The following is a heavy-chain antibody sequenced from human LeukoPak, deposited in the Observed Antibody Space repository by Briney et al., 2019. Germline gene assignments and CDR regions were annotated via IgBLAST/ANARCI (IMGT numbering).Heavy chain of an antibody. CDR3: ARDFDQWWAKGASI. V-gene: IGHV7-4-1*02. CDR2: INTNTGNP. Sequence: ASVKVSCKASGYTFTSYAMNWVRQAPGQGLEWMGWINTNTGNPTYAQGFTGRFVFSLDTSVSTAYLQISSLKAEDTAVYYCARDFDQWWAKGASIWGQGTMVTVSS. CDR1: GYTFTSYA. D-gene: IGHD2-8*01. J-gene: IGHJ3*02.